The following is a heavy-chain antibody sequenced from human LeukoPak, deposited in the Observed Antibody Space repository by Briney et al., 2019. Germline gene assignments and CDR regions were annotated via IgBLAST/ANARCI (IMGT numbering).Heavy chain of an antibody. J-gene: IGHJ3*02. CDR3: ASGPMTTVTTFAFDI. Sequence: GGSLRLSCAASGFTFSSYGMHWVRQAPGKGLEWVAVISYDGSNKYYADSVKGRFTISRDNSKNTLYLQMNSLRAEDTAVYYCASGPMTTVTTFAFDIWGQGTMVTVSS. CDR1: GFTFSSYG. D-gene: IGHD4-17*01. CDR2: ISYDGSNK. V-gene: IGHV3-30*03.